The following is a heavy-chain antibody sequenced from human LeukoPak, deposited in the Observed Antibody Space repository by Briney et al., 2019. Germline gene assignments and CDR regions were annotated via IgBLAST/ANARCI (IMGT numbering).Heavy chain of an antibody. CDR3: ARGAVSGTYRYLY. D-gene: IGHD3-16*02. V-gene: IGHV1-2*02. CDR2: INPNSGDT. CDR1: GYTFSGYQ. Sequence: ASVKVSCKASGYTFSGYQIHWVRQAPGQRLGWMGWINPNSGDTNYAQKFQGRVTMTSDTSISTAYMELSRLSSDDTAVYSCARGAVSGTYRYLYWGQGTLVTVSS. J-gene: IGHJ4*02.